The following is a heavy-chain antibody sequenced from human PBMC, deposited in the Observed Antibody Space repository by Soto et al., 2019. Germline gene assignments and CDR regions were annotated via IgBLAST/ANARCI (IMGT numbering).Heavy chain of an antibody. V-gene: IGHV4-59*01. Sequence: QVQLQESGPGLVKPSETLSLTCTVSGGSISSYYWSWIRQPPGKGLEWSGYIYYTGSTNYNPSLKVPVTISVETSQDQFSLQLSSVTAADTAVYYCANFIWYCDLWGRGALVTVSS. CDR1: GGSISSYY. CDR2: IYYTGST. CDR3: ANFIWYCDL. J-gene: IGHJ2*01.